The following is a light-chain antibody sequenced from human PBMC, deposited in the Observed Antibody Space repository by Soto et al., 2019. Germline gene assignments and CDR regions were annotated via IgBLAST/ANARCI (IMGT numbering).Light chain of an antibody. CDR2: GAS. V-gene: IGKV3-15*01. CDR1: QSVSSN. J-gene: IGKJ1*01. Sequence: DIVMTQSPATLSVSPGETATLSCRASQSVSSNLGWYQQKPGQAPRLLIYGASSRATGIPARFSGSGSGTEFTLTISSLQSEDFAVYYCQQYNKWPRTFGQGTKVEIK. CDR3: QQYNKWPRT.